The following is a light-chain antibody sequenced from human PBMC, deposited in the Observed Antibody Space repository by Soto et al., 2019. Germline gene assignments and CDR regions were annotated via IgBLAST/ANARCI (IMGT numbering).Light chain of an antibody. CDR1: QSVSSSY. CDR3: QQYNNWPGT. V-gene: IGKV3D-20*02. Sequence: EPLWPPSKGNMSFSPVYSSHLSCIASQSVSSSYLAWYQQKPGQAPRLLIYDASRRATGIPDRFSGSGSGTDFTLTIGSLQSEDCALYYCQQYNNWPGTGGQGTPGDIK. CDR2: DAS. J-gene: IGKJ1*01.